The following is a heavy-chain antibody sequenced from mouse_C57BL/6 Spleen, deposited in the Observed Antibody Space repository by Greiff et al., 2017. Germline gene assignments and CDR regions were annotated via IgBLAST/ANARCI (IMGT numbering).Heavy chain of an antibody. Sequence: QVQLHQSGAELARPGASVKLSCKASGYTFTSYGISWVKQRTGQGLEWIGEIYPRSGNTYYNEKFKGKATLTADKSSSTAYMELRSLTSEDSAVYFCAKRSTYGSSSYYAMDYWGQGTSVTVSS. J-gene: IGHJ4*01. CDR3: AKRSTYGSSSYYAMDY. D-gene: IGHD1-1*01. CDR2: IYPRSGNT. V-gene: IGHV1-81*01. CDR1: GYTFTSYG.